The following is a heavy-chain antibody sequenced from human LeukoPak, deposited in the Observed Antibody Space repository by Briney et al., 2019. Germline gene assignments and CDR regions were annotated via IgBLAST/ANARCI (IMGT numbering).Heavy chain of an antibody. CDR2: ISGSGGST. CDR1: GFTFSSYA. D-gene: IGHD3-3*01. J-gene: IGHJ6*02. Sequence: PGGSLRLSCAASGFTFSSYAMSWVRQAPGKGLEWVSAISGSGGSTYYADSVKGRFTISRDNSKNTLYLQMNSLRAEDTAVYYCAKDLLYYDFWSGYYSSGMDVWGQGTTVTVSS. CDR3: AKDLLYYDFWSGYYSSGMDV. V-gene: IGHV3-23*01.